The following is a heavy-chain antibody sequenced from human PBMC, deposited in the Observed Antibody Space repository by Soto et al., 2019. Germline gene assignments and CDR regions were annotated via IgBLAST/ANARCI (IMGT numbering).Heavy chain of an antibody. V-gene: IGHV4-30-4*01. Sequence: SETLSLTCTVSGGSISSGDYYWSWIRQPPGKGLEWIGYIYYSGSTYYNPSLKSRVTISVDTSKNQFSLKLSSVTAADTAVYYCARRNIVATTAIDAFAIWGQGTMVTVSS. J-gene: IGHJ3*02. CDR2: IYYSGST. CDR1: GGSISSGDYY. D-gene: IGHD5-12*01. CDR3: ARRNIVATTAIDAFAI.